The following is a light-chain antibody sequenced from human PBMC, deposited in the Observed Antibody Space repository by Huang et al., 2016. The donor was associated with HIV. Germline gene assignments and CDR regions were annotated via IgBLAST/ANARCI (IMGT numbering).Light chain of an antibody. CDR3: QQYGSSRGT. CDR1: QSVSSGY. Sequence: EIVLTQSPGTLSLSPGERATLSCRASQSVSSGYLAWYQQQPGQAPRLLICGASSRATGIPDRFSGGGSGTDFTLTISRLEPEDFAVYYCQQYGSSRGTFGHGTKLEIK. J-gene: IGKJ2*01. CDR2: GAS. V-gene: IGKV3-20*01.